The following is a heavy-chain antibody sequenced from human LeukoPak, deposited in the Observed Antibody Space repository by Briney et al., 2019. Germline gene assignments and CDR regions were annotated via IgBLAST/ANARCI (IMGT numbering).Heavy chain of an antibody. CDR2: IYTSGST. CDR1: GGSISSGSYY. D-gene: IGHD5-18*01. J-gene: IGHJ4*02. Sequence: PSETLSLTCTVSGGSISSGSYYWSWIRQPAGKGLEWIGRIYTSGSTNYNPSLKSRVTISVDTSKNQFSLKLSSVTAADTAVYYCARGKTQLWHYWGQGTLVTVSS. CDR3: ARGKTQLWHY. V-gene: IGHV4-61*02.